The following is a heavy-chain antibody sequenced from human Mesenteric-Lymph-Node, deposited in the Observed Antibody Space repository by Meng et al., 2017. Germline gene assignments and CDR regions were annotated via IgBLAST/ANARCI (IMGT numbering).Heavy chain of an antibody. J-gene: IGHJ3*02. Sequence: SETLSLTCTVSGGSITNYYWSWIRQSAGKGLEWIGRIDISGRTNYNPSLKSRVTVSVDTSKNQLSLRLSSVTAADTAVYYCARELFDAFDIWGQGTMVTVSS. V-gene: IGHV4-4*07. CDR2: IDISGRT. D-gene: IGHD3-10*01. CDR1: GGSITNYY. CDR3: ARELFDAFDI.